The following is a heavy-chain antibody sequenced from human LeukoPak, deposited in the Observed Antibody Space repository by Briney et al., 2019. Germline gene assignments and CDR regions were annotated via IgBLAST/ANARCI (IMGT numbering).Heavy chain of an antibody. D-gene: IGHD3-22*01. CDR1: GFTFGDYA. Sequence: AGGSLRLSCTASGFTFGDYAMSWVRQAPGKGLEWVGIIRSKAYGGTTEYAASVKGRFTISRDDSKSIAYLEMNSLKTEDTGVYYCSRGDYYDSSGEYFFDSWGQGSLVTVSS. V-gene: IGHV3-49*04. CDR3: SRGDYYDSSGEYFFDS. CDR2: IRSKAYGGTT. J-gene: IGHJ4*02.